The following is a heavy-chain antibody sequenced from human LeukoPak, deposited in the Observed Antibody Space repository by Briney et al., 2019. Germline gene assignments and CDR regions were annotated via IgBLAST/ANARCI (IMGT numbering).Heavy chain of an antibody. J-gene: IGHJ4*02. V-gene: IGHV3-30*02. Sequence: GGSLRLSCAASGFTFSDYGMHCVRQAPGKGLEWVAFIPYDGFNKYYTDSVKGRFTISRDNSKSTFYLQMNSLRVEDTALYYCAKDIYSRGSYYVFDYWGQGTLVTVSS. D-gene: IGHD1-26*01. CDR3: AKDIYSRGSYYVFDY. CDR2: IPYDGFNK. CDR1: GFTFSDYG.